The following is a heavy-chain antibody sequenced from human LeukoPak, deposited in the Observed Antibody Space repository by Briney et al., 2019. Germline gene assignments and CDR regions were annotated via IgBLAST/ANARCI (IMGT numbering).Heavy chain of an antibody. J-gene: IGHJ4*02. V-gene: IGHV1-2*02. CDR1: GYTFTGYY. CDR3: ARDRDGDYLFDY. D-gene: IGHD4-17*01. CDR2: INPNSGGT. Sequence: GASVKVSCKASGYTFTGYYMHWVRQAPGQGLEWMGWINPNSGGTNYAQKFQGRVTMTRDTSISTAYMELSRLRSEDTAVYYCARDRDGDYLFDYWGQGTLVTVSS.